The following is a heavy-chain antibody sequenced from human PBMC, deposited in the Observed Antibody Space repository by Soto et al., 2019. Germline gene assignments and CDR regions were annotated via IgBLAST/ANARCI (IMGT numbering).Heavy chain of an antibody. CDR1: GYTINTDM. CDR2: MSSSSRDI. J-gene: IGHJ1*01. Sequence: GGSLRLSCAASGYTINTDMMNWVCQATVKGLEGVSSMSSSSRDIYYADSVTGRFTISRDNAKNSVYLQMNSLRVEDTAVYYCTRACGGDCSHPTVERCWGLGTLVTVSS. V-gene: IGHV3-21*01. D-gene: IGHD2-21*01. CDR3: TRACGGDCSHPTVERC.